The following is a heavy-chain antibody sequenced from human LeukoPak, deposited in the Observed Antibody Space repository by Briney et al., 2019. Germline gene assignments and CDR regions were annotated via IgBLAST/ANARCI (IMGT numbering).Heavy chain of an antibody. J-gene: IGHJ3*02. Sequence: SETLSLTCTVSGGSISSYYWSWIRQPPGKGLEWIGYIYYSGSTNYNPSLKSRVTISVDTSKNQFSLKLSSVTAADTAVYYCARVRGIAAATDAFDIWGQGTMVTVSS. V-gene: IGHV4-59*01. D-gene: IGHD6-13*01. CDR1: GGSISSYY. CDR2: IYYSGST. CDR3: ARVRGIAAATDAFDI.